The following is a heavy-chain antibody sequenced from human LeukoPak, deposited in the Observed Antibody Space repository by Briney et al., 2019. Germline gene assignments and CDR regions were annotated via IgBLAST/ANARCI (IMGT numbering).Heavy chain of an antibody. CDR2: IIPIFGTA. D-gene: IGHD3-9*01. V-gene: IGHV1-69*13. J-gene: IGHJ6*03. Sequence: SVKVSCEASGGTFSSYAISWVRQAPGQGLEWMGGIIPIFGTANYAQKFQGRVTITADESTSTAYMELSSLRSEDTAVYYCARGPLSDYDILTGSRTYYYYYMDVWGKGTTVTISS. CDR3: ARGPLSDYDILTGSRTYYYYYMDV. CDR1: GGTFSSYA.